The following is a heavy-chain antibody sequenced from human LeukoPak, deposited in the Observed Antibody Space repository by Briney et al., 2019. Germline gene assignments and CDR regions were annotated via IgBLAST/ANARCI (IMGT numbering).Heavy chain of an antibody. V-gene: IGHV3-15*01. CDR1: GFIFSDAW. J-gene: IGHJ4*02. CDR2: IKIKTEGGTT. CDR3: TTHRDYGSSPTFDY. D-gene: IGHD6-13*01. Sequence: GGSLRLACAASGFIFSDAWMSWVRQAPGKGWEWVGRIKIKTEGGTTDYAAPVQGRFTISRDDSKTTLYLQMNSLKTEDTAVYYCTTHRDYGSSPTFDYWGQGTLVTVSS.